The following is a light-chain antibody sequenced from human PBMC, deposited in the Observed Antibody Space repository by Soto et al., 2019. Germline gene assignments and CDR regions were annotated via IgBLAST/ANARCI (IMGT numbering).Light chain of an antibody. CDR3: SSYACSNYFVV. V-gene: IGLV2-8*01. Sequence: QSVLAQPPSASGSPGQSVTISCTGTSSDVGGYNYVSWYQQHPGKAPKLMIYEVSKRPSGVPDRFSGSKSGNTASLTVSGLQAEDEADYYCSSYACSNYFVVFGGGTIVTVL. CDR1: SSDVGGYNY. CDR2: EVS. J-gene: IGLJ2*01.